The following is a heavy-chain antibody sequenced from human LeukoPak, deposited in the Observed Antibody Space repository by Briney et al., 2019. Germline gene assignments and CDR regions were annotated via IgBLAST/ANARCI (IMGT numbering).Heavy chain of an antibody. CDR3: ARHPNYYDSSGYYHFDY. J-gene: IGHJ4*02. D-gene: IGHD3-22*01. Sequence: SETLSLTCAVYGGSFSGYYWGWIRQPPGKGLEWIGSIYYSGSTYYNPSLKSRVTISVDTSKNQFSLKLSSVTAADTAVYYCARHPNYYDSSGYYHFDYWGQGSLVTVSS. CDR1: GGSFSGYY. V-gene: IGHV4-39*01. CDR2: IYYSGST.